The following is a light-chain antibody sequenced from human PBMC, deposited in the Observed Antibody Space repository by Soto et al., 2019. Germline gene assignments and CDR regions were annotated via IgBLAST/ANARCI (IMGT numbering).Light chain of an antibody. Sequence: EIVLTQSPGTLSLSPGERATLSCRASQSLSSRSLAWYQQKVGQAPRLLIHGTSSRATGIADRFSGSGSGTDFTLAISRVEPEDFAVYYCQQYDTSVFTFGPGTRVDIK. V-gene: IGKV3-20*01. CDR1: QSLSSRS. J-gene: IGKJ3*01. CDR2: GTS. CDR3: QQYDTSVFT.